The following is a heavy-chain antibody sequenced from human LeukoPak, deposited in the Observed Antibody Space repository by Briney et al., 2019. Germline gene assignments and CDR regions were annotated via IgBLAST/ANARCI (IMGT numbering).Heavy chain of an antibody. Sequence: SETLSLTCTVSGGSISSRSYYWGWIRQPPGKGLEWIGSIYYSGSTSYNPSLKSRVTISVDTSKNQFSLKLSSVTAADTAVYYCARELTYADYWGQGTLVTVSS. CDR1: GGSISSRSYY. J-gene: IGHJ4*02. V-gene: IGHV4-39*01. CDR3: ARELTYADY. CDR2: IYYSGST. D-gene: IGHD1-26*01.